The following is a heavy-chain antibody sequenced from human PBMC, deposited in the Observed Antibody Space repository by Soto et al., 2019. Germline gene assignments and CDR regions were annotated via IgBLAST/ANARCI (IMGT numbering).Heavy chain of an antibody. CDR2: ISYDGSNK. CDR1: GFTFRSYG. V-gene: IGHV3-30*18. Sequence: PGGSLRLSCAVSGFTFRSYGMHWVRQAPGKGLEWVAVISYDGSNKYYAASVKGRFTISRDNSKNTLYVQMNSLRAEDTAVYYCAKGSRDGYNSNWFDPWGQGTLVTFSS. J-gene: IGHJ5*02. CDR3: AKGSRDGYNSNWFDP. D-gene: IGHD5-12*01.